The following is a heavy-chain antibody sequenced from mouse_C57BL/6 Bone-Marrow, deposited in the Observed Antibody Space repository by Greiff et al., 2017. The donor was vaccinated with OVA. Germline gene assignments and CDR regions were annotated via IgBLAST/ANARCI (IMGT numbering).Heavy chain of an antibody. CDR3: ARKDYYGSSPLYAMDY. CDR2: INPNNGGT. D-gene: IGHD1-1*01. J-gene: IGHJ4*01. V-gene: IGHV1-18*01. Sequence: VQLKESGPELVKPGASVKIPCKASGYTFTDYNMDWVKQSHGKSLEWIGDINPNNGGTIYDQKFKGKATLTVDKSSSTAYMELRSLTSEDTAVYYCARKDYYGSSPLYAMDYWGQGTSVTVSS. CDR1: GYTFTDYN.